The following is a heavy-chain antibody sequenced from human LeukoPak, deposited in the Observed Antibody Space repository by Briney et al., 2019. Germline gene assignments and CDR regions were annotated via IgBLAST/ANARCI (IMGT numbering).Heavy chain of an antibody. V-gene: IGHV3-23*01. CDR1: GFTFSSYA. J-gene: IGHJ4*02. Sequence: GGSLRLSCAASGFTFSSYAMSWVRQAPGKGLDWISTISGSGDSTLDADSVKGRFTISRDNSQNTLYLQLNSLRADDTAVYYCAKDWASGFGELLLDYWGQGTLVTVSS. CDR3: AKDWASGFGELLLDY. D-gene: IGHD3-10*01. CDR2: ISGSGDST.